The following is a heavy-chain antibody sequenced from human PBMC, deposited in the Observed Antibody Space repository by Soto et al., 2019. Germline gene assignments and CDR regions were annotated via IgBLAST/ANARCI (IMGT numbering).Heavy chain of an antibody. D-gene: IGHD2-8*01. Sequence: GASVKVSCKASGGTFSSYTISWVRQAPGQGLEWMGRIIPILGIANYAQKFQGRVTITADKSTSTAYMELSSLRSEDTAVYYCARERYCTNGVCYSPHYYYYMDVWGKGTTVTVSS. CDR1: GGTFSSYT. CDR3: ARERYCTNGVCYSPHYYYYMDV. CDR2: IIPILGIA. V-gene: IGHV1-69*04. J-gene: IGHJ6*03.